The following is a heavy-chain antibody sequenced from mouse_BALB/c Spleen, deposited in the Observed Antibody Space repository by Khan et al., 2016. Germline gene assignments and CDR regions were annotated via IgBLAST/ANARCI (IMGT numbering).Heavy chain of an antibody. CDR3: ARDGYYDAMDY. CDR2: INTHSGVP. D-gene: IGHD2-3*01. Sequence: QIQLVQSGPELKKPGETVRISCKASGYTFTTAGMQWVQKMPGKGLKWIGWINTHSGVPKYAEDFKGRFAFSLETSASTAYLQISSLKNEDTATYVCARDGYYDAMDYWGQGTSVTVSS. V-gene: IGHV9-4*02. J-gene: IGHJ4*01. CDR1: GYTFTTAG.